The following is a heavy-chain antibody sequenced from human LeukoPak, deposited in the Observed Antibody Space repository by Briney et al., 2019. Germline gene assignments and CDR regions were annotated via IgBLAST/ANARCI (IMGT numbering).Heavy chain of an antibody. CDR3: ARGSNYGFFDY. J-gene: IGHJ4*02. Sequence: SETLSLACAVYGGSFSGYYWSWIRQPPGKGLEWIGEINHSGSTNYNPSLKSRVTISVDTSKNQFSLRLSSVTAADTAVYYCARGSNYGFFDYWGQGTLVTVSS. D-gene: IGHD4/OR15-4a*01. CDR2: INHSGST. CDR1: GGSFSGYY. V-gene: IGHV4-34*01.